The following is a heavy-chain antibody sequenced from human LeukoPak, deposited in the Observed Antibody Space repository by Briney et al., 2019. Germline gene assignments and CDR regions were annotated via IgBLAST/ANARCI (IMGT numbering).Heavy chain of an antibody. CDR2: ISAYNGNT. V-gene: IGHV1-18*01. Sequence: GASVKVSCKASGYTFTSYGISWVRQAPGQGLEWMGWISAYNGNTNYAQKLQGRVTMTTDTSTSTAYMELRSLGSDDTAVYYCARENRITIFGVVITDLDYWGQGTLVTVSS. D-gene: IGHD3-3*01. CDR3: ARENRITIFGVVITDLDY. J-gene: IGHJ4*02. CDR1: GYTFTSYG.